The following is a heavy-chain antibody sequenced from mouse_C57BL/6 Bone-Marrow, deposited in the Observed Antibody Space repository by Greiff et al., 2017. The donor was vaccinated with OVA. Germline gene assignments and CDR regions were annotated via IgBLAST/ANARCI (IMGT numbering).Heavy chain of an antibody. CDR3: ARGALLRFFDY. CDR2: IYPGSGST. J-gene: IGHJ2*01. V-gene: IGHV1-55*01. D-gene: IGHD1-1*01. CDR1: GYTFTSYW. Sequence: QVQLQQPGAELVKPGASVKMSCPASGYTFTSYWITWVEQRPGQSLEWVGDIYPGSGSTNYNEKFKSKATLTVDTSSSTAYMQLSSLTSEDSAVYYCARGALLRFFDYWGQGTTLTVSS.